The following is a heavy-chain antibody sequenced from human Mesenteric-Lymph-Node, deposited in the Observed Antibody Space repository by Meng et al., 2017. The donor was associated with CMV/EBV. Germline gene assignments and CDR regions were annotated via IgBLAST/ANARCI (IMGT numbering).Heavy chain of an antibody. CDR1: GFTFSSYT. V-gene: IGHV3-53*01. CDR3: ARDER. Sequence: GESLKISCVASGFTFSSYTMNWVRQAPGKGLEWVSVIYSGGSTYYADSVKGRFTISRDNSKNTLYLQMNSLRAEDTAVYYCARDERWGQGTLVTVSS. J-gene: IGHJ4*02. CDR2: IYSGGST.